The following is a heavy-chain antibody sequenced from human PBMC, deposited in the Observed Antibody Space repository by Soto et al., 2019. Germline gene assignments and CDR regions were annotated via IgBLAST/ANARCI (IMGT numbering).Heavy chain of an antibody. V-gene: IGHV1-24*01. J-gene: IGHJ6*02. CDR3: ASPKSDYGDFLDYYYGMDV. D-gene: IGHD4-17*01. CDR1: GYTLTELS. CDR2: FDPGGGNT. Sequence: ASVKVSCKVSGYTLTELSMHWVRQAPGKGLEWMGVFDPGGGNTIYAQKFQGRVTMTRDTSTSTVYMELSSLRSEDTAVYYCASPKSDYGDFLDYYYGMDVWGQGTTVTVSS.